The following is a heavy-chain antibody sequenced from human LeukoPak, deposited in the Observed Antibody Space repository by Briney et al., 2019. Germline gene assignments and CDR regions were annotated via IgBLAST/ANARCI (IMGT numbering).Heavy chain of an antibody. Sequence: SETLSLTCSVSGGSISRYYWSWIRQPPGKGLEWIGYISYSGSTNYNPSLKSRVFISIDTSNNQLSLRLSSVTAADTAVYYCARNGDDNGHYYHYYMDVWGKGTTVTVSS. CDR3: ARNGDDNGHYYHYYMDV. D-gene: IGHD3-16*01. CDR2: ISYSGST. V-gene: IGHV4-59*12. J-gene: IGHJ6*03. CDR1: GGSISRYY.